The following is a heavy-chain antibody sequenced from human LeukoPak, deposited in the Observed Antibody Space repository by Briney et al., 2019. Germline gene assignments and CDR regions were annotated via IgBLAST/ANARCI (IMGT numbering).Heavy chain of an antibody. Sequence: GGSLRLSCAASGFTFSSYSMNWVRLAPGKGLEWVSYISSSSSTIYYADSVKGRFTISRDNAKNSLYLQMNSLRAEDTAVYYCARDKDYDFWSGYSWSHFDYWGQGTLVTVSS. J-gene: IGHJ4*02. CDR1: GFTFSSYS. D-gene: IGHD3-3*01. V-gene: IGHV3-48*04. CDR3: ARDKDYDFWSGYSWSHFDY. CDR2: ISSSSSTI.